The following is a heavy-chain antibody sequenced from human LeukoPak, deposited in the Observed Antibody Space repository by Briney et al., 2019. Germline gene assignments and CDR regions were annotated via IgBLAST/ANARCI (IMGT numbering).Heavy chain of an antibody. J-gene: IGHJ4*02. CDR2: IYYSGST. D-gene: IGHD6-19*01. CDR1: GGSISSYY. CDR3: ARGVSGWYDY. V-gene: IGHV4-59*01. Sequence: PSETLSLTCTVSGGSISSYYWSWIRQPPGKGLEGVGNIYYSGSTNYNPSLKSRVTISVDTSKNQFSLELSSVTAADTAVYDWARGVSGWYDYWGQGTLVTVSS.